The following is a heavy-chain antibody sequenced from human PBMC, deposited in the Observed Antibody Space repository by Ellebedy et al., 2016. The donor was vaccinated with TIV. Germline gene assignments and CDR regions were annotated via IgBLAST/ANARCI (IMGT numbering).Heavy chain of an antibody. J-gene: IGHJ4*02. CDR1: GGTFSSYA. Sequence: SVKVSXKASGGTFSSYAISWVRQAPGQGLEWMGGIIPIFGTANYAQKFQGRVTITADESTSTAYMELSSLRSEDTAVYYCARVSGYSSSWYYYFDYWGQGTLVTVSS. V-gene: IGHV1-69*13. D-gene: IGHD6-13*01. CDR2: IIPIFGTA. CDR3: ARVSGYSSSWYYYFDY.